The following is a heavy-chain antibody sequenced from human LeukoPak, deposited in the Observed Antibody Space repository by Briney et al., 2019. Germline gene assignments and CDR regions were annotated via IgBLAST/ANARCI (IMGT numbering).Heavy chain of an antibody. V-gene: IGHV3-23*01. CDR3: AKDYTSGWKDFDS. CDR2: ISGSGGTT. Sequence: PGGSLRLSCAASGFTFSSYAMGWVRQAPGKGLEWVSAISGSGGTTYYADSVKGRFTISRDNSKNTVYLQMNSLRAEDTAIYYCAKDYTSGWKDFDSWGQEALVTVSS. CDR1: GFTFSSYA. D-gene: IGHD6-19*01. J-gene: IGHJ4*02.